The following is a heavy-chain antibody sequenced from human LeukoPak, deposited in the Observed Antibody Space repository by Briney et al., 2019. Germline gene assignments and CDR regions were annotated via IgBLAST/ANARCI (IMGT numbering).Heavy chain of an antibody. Sequence: GGSLRLSCAASGFTFSSYWMSWVRQAPGKGLEWVANIKQDGSEKYYVDSVKGRFTISRDNANNSLYLQMNSLRVEDTAVYYCARTGGQLLYRYFDYWGQGTLVTVSS. CDR1: GFTFSSYW. CDR2: IKQDGSEK. J-gene: IGHJ4*02. D-gene: IGHD2-2*02. V-gene: IGHV3-7*01. CDR3: ARTGGQLLYRYFDY.